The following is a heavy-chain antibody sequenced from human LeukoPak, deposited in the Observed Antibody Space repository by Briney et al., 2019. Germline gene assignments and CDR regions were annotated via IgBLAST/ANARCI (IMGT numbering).Heavy chain of an antibody. J-gene: IGHJ5*02. V-gene: IGHV4-34*01. CDR3: ARGPSLSPYYDFWSGYFTP. CDR1: GGSISSYY. Sequence: KPSETLSLTCTVSGGSISSYYWSWIRQPAGKGLEWIGEINHSGSTNYNPSLKSRVTISVDTSKNQFSLKLSSVTAADTAVYYCARGPSLSPYYDFWSGYFTPWGQGTLVTVSS. CDR2: INHSGST. D-gene: IGHD3-3*01.